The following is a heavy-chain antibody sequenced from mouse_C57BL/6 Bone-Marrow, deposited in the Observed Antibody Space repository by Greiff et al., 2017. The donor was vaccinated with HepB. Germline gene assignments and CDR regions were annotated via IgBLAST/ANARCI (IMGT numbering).Heavy chain of an antibody. CDR1: GYTFTDYY. J-gene: IGHJ3*01. V-gene: IGHV1-19*01. Sequence: EVKLMESGPVLVKPGASVKMSCKASGYTFTDYYMNWVKQSHGKSLEWIGVINPYNGGTSYNQKFKGKATLTVDKSSSTAYMELNSLTSEDSAVYYCARGYDSFAYWGQGTLVTVSA. CDR2: INPYNGGT. CDR3: ARGYDSFAY. D-gene: IGHD2-4*01.